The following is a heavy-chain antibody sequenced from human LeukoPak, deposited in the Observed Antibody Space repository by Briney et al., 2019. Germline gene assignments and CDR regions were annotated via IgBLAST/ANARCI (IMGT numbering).Heavy chain of an antibody. CDR2: INPHSGGT. CDR3: AREIVATIGGAFDI. V-gene: IGHV1-2*02. D-gene: IGHD5-12*01. J-gene: IGHJ3*02. Sequence: ASVKVSCKASGYTFSDYYLHWVRQAPGHGLEWMGWINPHSGGTHYAQKFQGRVTMTRDTSISTAYMELSSLRSDDTAVYFCAREIVATIGGAFDIWGQGTMVIVSS. CDR1: GYTFSDYY.